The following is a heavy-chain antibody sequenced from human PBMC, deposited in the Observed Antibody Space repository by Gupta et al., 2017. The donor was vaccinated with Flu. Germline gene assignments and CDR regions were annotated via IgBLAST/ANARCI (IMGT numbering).Heavy chain of an antibody. V-gene: IGHV3-7*01. J-gene: IGHJ4*02. CDR3: ARDLKASGSYND. D-gene: IGHD1-26*01. CDR2: INPGGSDK. Sequence: VRQAPGKGLELVGNINPGGSDKYDVDSVSGRFTISRDNAKNLLLLYMNSLRADDTAVYYCARDLKASGSYNDWGQGTLVTVSS.